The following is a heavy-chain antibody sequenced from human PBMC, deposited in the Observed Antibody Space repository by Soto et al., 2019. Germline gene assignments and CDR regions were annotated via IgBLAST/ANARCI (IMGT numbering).Heavy chain of an antibody. Sequence: SETLSLTCTVSGGSISSGGYYWSWIRQHPGKGLEWIGYIYYSGSTYYNPSLKSRVTISVDTSKNQFSLKLSSVTAADTAVYYCARVGSRAGYSDCDRSHSSALFDYWGQGTLVIVSS. CDR1: GGSISSGGYY. V-gene: IGHV4-31*03. CDR3: ARVGSRAGYSDCDRSHSSALFDY. CDR2: IYYSGST. J-gene: IGHJ4*02. D-gene: IGHD5-12*01.